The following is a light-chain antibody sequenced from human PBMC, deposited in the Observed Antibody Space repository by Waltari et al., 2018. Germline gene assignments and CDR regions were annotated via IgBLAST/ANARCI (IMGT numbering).Light chain of an antibody. V-gene: IGLV3-1*01. Sequence: SYELTQPPSVSLPPGQTASITCSGDHLGVKSTCWYQQKPGQSPVLVIFQDIKRPSGIPVRFARSNSGNTATLTTIGTQPMDEADYYCQALDSSTVVFGGGTKLTVL. CDR3: QALDSSTVV. CDR1: HLGVKS. J-gene: IGLJ3*02. CDR2: QDI.